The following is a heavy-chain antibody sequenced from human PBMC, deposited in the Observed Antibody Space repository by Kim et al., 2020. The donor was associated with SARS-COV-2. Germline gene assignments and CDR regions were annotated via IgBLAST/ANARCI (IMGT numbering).Heavy chain of an antibody. J-gene: IGHJ4*02. D-gene: IGHD2-2*01. CDR3: AKDRHSWCSISCPDY. CDR1: GFTFSSYA. Sequence: GGSLRLSCAASGFTFSSYAMSWVRQAPGKGLEWVSRISGSGGSTYYADSVKGRFTISRDNSKNTLYLQMNSLRAEDTAVYYCAKDRHSWCSISCPDYWGQGTLVTVSS. CDR2: ISGSGGST. V-gene: IGHV3-23*01.